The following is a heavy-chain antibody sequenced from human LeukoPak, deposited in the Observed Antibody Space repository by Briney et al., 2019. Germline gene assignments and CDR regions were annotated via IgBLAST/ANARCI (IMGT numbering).Heavy chain of an antibody. Sequence: SETLSLTCAVYGGSFSGYYWSWIRQPPGKGLEWIREINHSGSTNYNPSLKSRVTISVDTSKNQFSLKLSSVTAADTAVYYCARVTRDYDSSGYYYFDYWGQGTLVTVSS. CDR3: ARVTRDYDSSGYYYFDY. CDR2: INHSGST. CDR1: GGSFSGYY. V-gene: IGHV4-34*01. J-gene: IGHJ4*02. D-gene: IGHD3-22*01.